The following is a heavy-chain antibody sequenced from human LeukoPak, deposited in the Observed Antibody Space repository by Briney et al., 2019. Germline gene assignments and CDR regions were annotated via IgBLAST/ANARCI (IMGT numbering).Heavy chain of an antibody. Sequence: SETLSLTCTVSGGSISSSSYYWGWIRQPPGKGLEWIGSIYYSGSTYYNPSLKSRVTISVDTSKNQFSLKLSSVTAADTAVYYCARPGITYGSGSGVDYWGQGTLVTVSS. CDR1: GGSISSSSYY. CDR3: ARPGITYGSGSGVDY. V-gene: IGHV4-39*01. J-gene: IGHJ4*02. CDR2: IYYSGST. D-gene: IGHD3-10*01.